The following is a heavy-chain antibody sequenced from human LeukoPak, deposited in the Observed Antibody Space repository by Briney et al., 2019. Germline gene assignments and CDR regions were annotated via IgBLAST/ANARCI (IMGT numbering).Heavy chain of an antibody. V-gene: IGHV4-31*03. J-gene: IGHJ4*02. CDR3: ARFPHTYYYGSGSDFD. CDR2: IYYNGRT. D-gene: IGHD3-10*01. Sequence: PSETLSLTCTVSGGSISSAGYYWSWIRQHPGTGLEWIGYIYYNGRTYYNPSLKSRVTISVDTSENQFSLKLSSVTAADTAVYYCARFPHTYYYGSGSDFDWGQGTLVTVSS. CDR1: GGSISSAGYY.